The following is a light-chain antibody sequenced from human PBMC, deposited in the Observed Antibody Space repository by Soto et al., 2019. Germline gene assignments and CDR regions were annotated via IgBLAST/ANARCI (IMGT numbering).Light chain of an antibody. CDR3: QQSYSTPRT. CDR1: QSVATY. Sequence: DIQMTQSPSSLSASVGDRVTLTCRASQSVATYLNWYQQKPGKAPNLLIYAASSLQSGVPSRFSGRGSGTDFTLTITSLQPEDFATYYCQQSYSTPRTFGQGTKVEIK. J-gene: IGKJ1*01. CDR2: AAS. V-gene: IGKV1-39*01.